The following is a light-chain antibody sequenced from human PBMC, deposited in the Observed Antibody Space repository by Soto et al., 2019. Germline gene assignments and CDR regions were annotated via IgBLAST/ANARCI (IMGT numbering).Light chain of an antibody. Sequence: EIVLTQSPGTLALSPGERPTLPCKASQSVSSSYLAWYQQKPGQAPRLLIYGASSRATGIPDRFSGSGSGTDFTLTISRLEPEDFAVYYCQQYGSSRTFGQGTRLEIK. CDR1: QSVSSSY. V-gene: IGKV3-20*01. J-gene: IGKJ5*01. CDR2: GAS. CDR3: QQYGSSRT.